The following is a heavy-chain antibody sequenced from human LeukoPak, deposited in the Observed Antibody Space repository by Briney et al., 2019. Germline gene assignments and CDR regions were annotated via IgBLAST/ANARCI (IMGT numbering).Heavy chain of an antibody. CDR1: GFTVSSNY. Sequence: GGSLRLSCAASGFTVSSNYMSWVRQAPGKGLEWVSVIYSGGSTYYADSVKGRFTISRDNSENTLYLRMNSLRAEDTAVYYCARGDPYYYDTWGQGTLVTVSS. CDR3: ARGDPYYYDT. V-gene: IGHV3-66*02. CDR2: IYSGGST. D-gene: IGHD3-22*01. J-gene: IGHJ5*02.